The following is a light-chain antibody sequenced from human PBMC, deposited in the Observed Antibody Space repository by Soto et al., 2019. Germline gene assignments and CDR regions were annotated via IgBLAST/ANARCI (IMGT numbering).Light chain of an antibody. CDR3: SSYAGGNDFYV. CDR1: SSDVGGYNY. CDR2: EVS. J-gene: IGLJ1*01. V-gene: IGLV2-8*01. Sequence: QSALTQPPSESGSPGQSVTISCTGTSSDVGGYNYVSCYQQHPGKAPKLMIYEVSQRPSGVPDRLSGSKSGNTASLTVSGLHAEDEAYYYCSSYAGGNDFYVFGTGTKLTDL.